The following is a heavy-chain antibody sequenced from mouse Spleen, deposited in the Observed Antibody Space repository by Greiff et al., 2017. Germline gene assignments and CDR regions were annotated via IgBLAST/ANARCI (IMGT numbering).Heavy chain of an antibody. J-gene: IGHJ4*01. V-gene: IGHV1-62-2*01. CDR2: IYPGSGSI. CDR3: ARHGYDYDATYAMDY. D-gene: IGHD2-4*01. Sequence: VKLVESGAELVKPGASVKLSCKASGYTFTEYTIHWVKQRTGQGLEWIGWIYPGSGSIKYNEKFKDKATLTADKSSSTVYMELSRLTSEDSAVYFCARHGYDYDATYAMDYWGHGTSVTVSS. CDR1: GYTFTEYT.